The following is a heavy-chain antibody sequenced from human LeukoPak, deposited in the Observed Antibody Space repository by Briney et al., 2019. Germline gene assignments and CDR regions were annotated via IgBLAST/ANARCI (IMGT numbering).Heavy chain of an antibody. V-gene: IGHV4-39*07. Sequence: PSETLSLTCTVSGASISSSSYFWGWIRQPPGKGLEWIGSIYYSGSTNYNPSLKSRVTLSVDTSKNQFSLKPSSVTAADTAVYYCARDTVANWGHFDYWGQGTLVTVSS. CDR3: ARDTVANWGHFDY. J-gene: IGHJ4*02. CDR1: GASISSSSYF. D-gene: IGHD7-27*01. CDR2: IYYSGST.